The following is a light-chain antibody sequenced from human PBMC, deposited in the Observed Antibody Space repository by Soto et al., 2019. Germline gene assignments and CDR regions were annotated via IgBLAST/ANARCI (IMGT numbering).Light chain of an antibody. CDR2: DAS. CDR1: QSVSSY. V-gene: IGKV3-11*01. CDR3: QQRSNWPLT. J-gene: IGKJ4*01. Sequence: EIVLTQSPATLSSSPGERATLSCRASQSVSSYLAWYQQKPGQAPRLLIYDASNRATGFPARFSGSGSGTDFTLTISSLEPEDFAVYYCQQRSNWPLTFGGGTKVEIK.